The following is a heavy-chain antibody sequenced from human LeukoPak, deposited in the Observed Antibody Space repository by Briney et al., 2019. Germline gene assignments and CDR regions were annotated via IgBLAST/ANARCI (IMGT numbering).Heavy chain of an antibody. D-gene: IGHD2-2*03. CDR1: GGSISSGSYY. J-gene: IGHJ5*02. Sequence: SETLSLTCTVSGGSISSGSYYWSWIRQPAGKGLEWIGRIYTSGSTNYNPSLKSRVTISVDTSKNQFSLKLSSVTAADTAVYYCVRVGYCSSTSCYWFDPWGQGTLVTVSS. V-gene: IGHV4-61*02. CDR3: VRVGYCSSTSCYWFDP. CDR2: IYTSGST.